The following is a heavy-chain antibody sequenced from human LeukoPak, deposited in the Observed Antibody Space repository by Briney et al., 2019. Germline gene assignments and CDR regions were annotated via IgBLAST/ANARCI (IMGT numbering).Heavy chain of an antibody. V-gene: IGHV4-59*11. CDR2: IYSRGST. Sequence: SETLSLTCTVSGGSISSHYWSWIPQPPGNGLEWIGYIYSRGSTNYTPSLKSRVTISVDTSKNQFSLKLSSVTAADTAVYYCARAEAPDGHIVAWGQGTLVTVSS. D-gene: IGHD2-21*01. CDR3: ARAEAPDGHIVA. J-gene: IGHJ5*02. CDR1: GGSISSHY.